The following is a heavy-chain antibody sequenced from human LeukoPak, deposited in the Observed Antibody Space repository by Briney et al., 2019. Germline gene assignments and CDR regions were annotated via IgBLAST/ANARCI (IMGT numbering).Heavy chain of an antibody. Sequence: GGSLRLSCAASGFTLRSYEMNWVRQAPGKGLEWVSYIDSGRGSSTNYADSVKGRFTISRDNAKNSLYLQMNSLRSDDTAVYYCARALGYSSGWYWASLGYYYYMDVWGKGTTVTVSS. CDR2: IDSGRGSST. V-gene: IGHV3-48*03. D-gene: IGHD6-19*01. J-gene: IGHJ6*03. CDR3: ARALGYSSGWYWASLGYYYYMDV. CDR1: GFTLRSYE.